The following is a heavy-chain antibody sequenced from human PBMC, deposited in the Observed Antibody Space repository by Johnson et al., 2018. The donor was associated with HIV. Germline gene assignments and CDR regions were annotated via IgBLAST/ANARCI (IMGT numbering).Heavy chain of an antibody. Sequence: QVQLVESGRGLVQPGRSLRLSCAASGFTFSKYAMTWVRQAPGKGLEWVAVISYDGSNKYYADSVKGRFTISRDNSKNTLYLQMNSLRAEDTAVYYCAKDYGWLLSLRWAMWG. V-gene: IGHV3-30*18. CDR1: GFTFSKYA. J-gene: IGHJ1*01. CDR3: AKDYGWLLSLRWAM. CDR2: ISYDGSNK. D-gene: IGHD2-8*02.